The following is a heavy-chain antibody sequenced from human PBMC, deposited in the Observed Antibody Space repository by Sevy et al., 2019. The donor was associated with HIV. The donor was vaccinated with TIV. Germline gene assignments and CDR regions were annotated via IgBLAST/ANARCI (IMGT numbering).Heavy chain of an antibody. CDR3: ARESIATVGDFDY. J-gene: IGHJ4*02. D-gene: IGHD6-13*01. Sequence: SETLSLTCTVSDGSINNYYWSWIRQPPGKGLQWIGYIYYSGSTNYNPSLKSRVTMSVDTSKNQFSLKLSSVTAADTAIYYCARESIATVGDFDYWGQGTLVTVSS. CDR2: IYYSGST. V-gene: IGHV4-59*01. CDR1: DGSINNYY.